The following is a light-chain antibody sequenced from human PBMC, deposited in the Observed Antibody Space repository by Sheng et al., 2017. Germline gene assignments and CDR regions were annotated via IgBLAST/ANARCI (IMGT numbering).Light chain of an antibody. V-gene: IGKV4-1*01. CDR1: QSLLYTSDTGNY. CDR3: QQHYSLPYT. J-gene: IGKJ5*01. Sequence: DIVMSQSPDSLTLSLGERATIHCKSSQSLLYTSDTGNYLAWYQQKAGQPPKLLITWASVRESGVPDRFSGSGSETDFTLTISSLRAEDVAVYYCQQHYSLPYTFGQGTRLEIK. CDR2: WAS.